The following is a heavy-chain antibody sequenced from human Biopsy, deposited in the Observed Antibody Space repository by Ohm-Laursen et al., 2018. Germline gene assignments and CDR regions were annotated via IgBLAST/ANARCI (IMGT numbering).Heavy chain of an antibody. CDR1: GKTFSDYQ. V-gene: IGHV4-34*08. J-gene: IGHJ4*02. D-gene: IGHD2-15*01. CDR2: INQAGTT. Sequence: SDTLSPTCSVFGKTFSDYQWSWIRQPPGKGLEWIGQINQAGTTNYNPSLKSRVSISADASKSEFSLRLTSVTAADTAVYLCGNEVHGRDYWGLGAQVTVSS. CDR3: GNEVHGRDY.